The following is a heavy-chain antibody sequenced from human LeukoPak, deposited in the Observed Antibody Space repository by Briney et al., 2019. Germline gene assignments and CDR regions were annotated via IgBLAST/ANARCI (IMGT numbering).Heavy chain of an antibody. CDR2: INHSGST. D-gene: IGHD4-11*01. J-gene: IGHJ6*02. Sequence: SETLSLTCAVYGGSFSGYYWSWIRQPPGKGLEWIGEINHSGSTNYNPSLKSRVTISVDTSKNQFSLKLSSVTAADTAVYCCARGPRGTTAPRYGMDVWGQGTTVTVSS. V-gene: IGHV4-34*01. CDR1: GGSFSGYY. CDR3: ARGPRGTTAPRYGMDV.